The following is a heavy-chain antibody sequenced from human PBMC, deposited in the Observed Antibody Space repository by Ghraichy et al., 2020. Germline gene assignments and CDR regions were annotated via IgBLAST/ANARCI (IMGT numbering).Heavy chain of an antibody. CDR3: ARVTREAVAATTRQTNWFDP. D-gene: IGHD6-19*01. Sequence: SETLSLTCAVYGGSFSGYYWSWIRQPPGKGLEWIGEINHSGSTNYNPSLKSRVTISVDTSKNQFSLKLSSVTAADTALYYCARVTREAVAATTRQTNWFDPWGQGTLVTVSS. J-gene: IGHJ5*02. CDR1: GGSFSGYY. V-gene: IGHV4-34*01. CDR2: INHSGST.